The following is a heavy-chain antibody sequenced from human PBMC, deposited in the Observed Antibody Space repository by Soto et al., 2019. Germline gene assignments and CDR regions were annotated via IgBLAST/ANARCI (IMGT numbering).Heavy chain of an antibody. CDR2: IYYSGST. Sequence: QLQLQESGPGLVKPSETLSLTCTVSVGSLSRSSYYWGWIRQPPGKGLEWIGSIYYSGSTYYNPSLKSRVTISVDTSKYQVSLTLSSLTAADRAVSYCARAAVYSSRWYDFDYWGQLPLVTGAS. V-gene: IGHV4-39*01. D-gene: IGHD6-13*01. CDR1: VGSLSRSSYY. CDR3: ARAAVYSSRWYDFDY. J-gene: IGHJ4*02.